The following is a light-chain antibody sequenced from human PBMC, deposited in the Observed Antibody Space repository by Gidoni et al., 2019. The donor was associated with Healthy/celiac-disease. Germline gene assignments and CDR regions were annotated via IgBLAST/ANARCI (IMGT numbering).Light chain of an antibody. CDR2: GNS. Sequence: QSVLTQPHSVSGAPGQRVTISCTGSSSNIGAGYDVHWYQQLPGTAPKLLIYGNSNRPSGVPDRFSGSKSGTSASLAITGLQAEDEADYYCQSYDSSLSVVFGTGTKVTVL. CDR3: QSYDSSLSVV. V-gene: IGLV1-40*01. J-gene: IGLJ1*01. CDR1: SSNIGAGYD.